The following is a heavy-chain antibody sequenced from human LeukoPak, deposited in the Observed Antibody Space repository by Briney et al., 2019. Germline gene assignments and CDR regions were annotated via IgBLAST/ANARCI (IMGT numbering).Heavy chain of an antibody. D-gene: IGHD6-19*01. CDR2: IYPGDSDT. V-gene: IGHV5-51*01. Sequence: GGSLEISCQGSGSNFTSYWIGWGRPLPGKGLEWMGIIYPGDSDTIYSPSFQGQVTISADKSISTAYLQWSSLKASDTAMYYCARQGSSGWRDFDYWGQGTLVTVSS. CDR3: ARQGSSGWRDFDY. J-gene: IGHJ4*02. CDR1: GSNFTSYW.